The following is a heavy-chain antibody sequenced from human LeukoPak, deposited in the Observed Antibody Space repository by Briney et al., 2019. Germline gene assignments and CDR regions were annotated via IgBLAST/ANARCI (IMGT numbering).Heavy chain of an antibody. CDR3: ARGDPQNTVPEGMDV. V-gene: IGHV4-59*01. D-gene: IGHD2/OR15-2a*01. J-gene: IGHJ6*02. Sequence: PSQTLSLTCTVSGGSISYYYWSWIRQSPGKGLEWIGYIYYSGTTNYNPSLKSRVTISVDTSKNQFSLQLRSVTAADTAVYYCARGDPQNTVPEGMDVWGQGTTVTVSS. CDR1: GGSISYYY. CDR2: IYYSGTT.